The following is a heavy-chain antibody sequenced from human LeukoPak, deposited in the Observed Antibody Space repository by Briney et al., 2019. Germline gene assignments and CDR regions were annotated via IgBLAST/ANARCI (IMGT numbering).Heavy chain of an antibody. Sequence: SQTLSLTCAISGDSVSSNSAAWNWIRQSPSRGLEWLGRTYYRSKWYNDYAVSVKSRITINPDTSKNQFSLKLNSVTPEDTAVYYCARVMSSSWYSWFDYWGQGTLVTVSS. V-gene: IGHV6-1*01. CDR2: TYYRSKWYN. CDR3: ARVMSSSWYSWFDY. D-gene: IGHD6-13*01. J-gene: IGHJ4*02. CDR1: GDSVSSNSAA.